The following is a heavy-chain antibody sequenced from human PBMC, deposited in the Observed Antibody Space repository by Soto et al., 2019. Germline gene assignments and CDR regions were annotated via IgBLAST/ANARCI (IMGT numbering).Heavy chain of an antibody. CDR2: ISWNSGSI. CDR3: AKDSNWNDVYFDY. J-gene: IGHJ4*02. D-gene: IGHD1-1*01. Sequence: EVQLVESGGGLVQPGGSLRLSCAASGFTFDDYAMHWVRQAPGKGLEWVSGISWNSGSIGYADSVKGRFTISRDNAKNSLYLQMNSLRAEDTALYYCAKDSNWNDVYFDYWGQGTLVTVSS. CDR1: GFTFDDYA. V-gene: IGHV3-9*01.